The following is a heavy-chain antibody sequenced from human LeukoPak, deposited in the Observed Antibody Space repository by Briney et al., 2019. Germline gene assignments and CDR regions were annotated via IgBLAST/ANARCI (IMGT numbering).Heavy chain of an antibody. CDR1: GFTFSNYW. V-gene: IGHV3-7*01. CDR2: IKEDGSVK. D-gene: IGHD3-10*01. J-gene: IGHJ4*02. CDR3: VRGATMAY. Sequence: GGSLRLSCAAPGFTFSNYWMTWARQAPGKGLEWVANIKEDGSVKNYVDSVKGRFTISRDNAKNSLYLQMNSLRVEDTAVYYCVRGATMAYWGQGTLVTVSS.